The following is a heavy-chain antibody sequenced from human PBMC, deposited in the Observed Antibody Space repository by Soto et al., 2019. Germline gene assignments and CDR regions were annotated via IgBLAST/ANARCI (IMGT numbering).Heavy chain of an antibody. CDR3: ARGSGWHLY. CDR1: GASLSSSY. D-gene: IGHD6-19*01. Sequence: SETLPLTCTVSGASLSSSYWSWIRQPPGKGLEWIGYISYSGHTNYNPSLTSRVALSVDTSKNQFSLKVTSVTAADTAVYYCARGSGWHLYWGQGTPVTVSS. CDR2: ISYSGHT. J-gene: IGHJ4*02. V-gene: IGHV4-59*01.